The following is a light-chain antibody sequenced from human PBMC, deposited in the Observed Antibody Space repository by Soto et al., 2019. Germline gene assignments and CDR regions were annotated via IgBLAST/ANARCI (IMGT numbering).Light chain of an antibody. J-gene: IGLJ2*01. CDR2: EVS. CDR1: SSDVGGYNF. V-gene: IGLV2-14*01. CDR3: SSYTRGSTLMV. Sequence: QSVLTQPASVSGSPGQSITISCTGTSSDVGGYNFVSWYQQHPGKAPKLMIYEVSNRPSGVSNRFSGSKSGNTASLTISGLQAEDEADYYCSSYTRGSTLMVFGGGTKLTVL.